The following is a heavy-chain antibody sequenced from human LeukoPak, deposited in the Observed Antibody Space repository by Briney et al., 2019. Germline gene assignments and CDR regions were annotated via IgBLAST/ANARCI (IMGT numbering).Heavy chain of an antibody. CDR3: AKGYYGTNAYSPFDY. V-gene: IGHV3-23*01. CDR1: GFIFSSYT. CDR2: VTTNGDNT. Sequence: PGGSLRLSCVASGFIFSSYTMSWVRQAPGKGLEWVSLVTTNGDNTYYADSVKGRFTISRDNSKNTLYLQMNNLRAEDTAVYYCAKGYYGTNAYSPFDYWGQGTLVTVSS. J-gene: IGHJ4*02. D-gene: IGHD3-10*01.